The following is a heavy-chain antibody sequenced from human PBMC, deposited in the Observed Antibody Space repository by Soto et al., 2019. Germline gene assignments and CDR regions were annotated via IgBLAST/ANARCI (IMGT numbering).Heavy chain of an antibody. CDR1: GFTFSTYA. D-gene: IGHD2-2*01. Sequence: EVQLLDSGGSLVQPGGSLRLSCAASGFTFSTYAMSWVRQAPGKGLEWVSTISGSGDSTYYSDSVRGRFTISRDNSRNTLYLQMNSLRVEDTAVYYWAKGGEGYCSRASCLYFSDYWGQGTLVTVSS. CDR2: ISGSGDST. J-gene: IGHJ4*02. CDR3: AKGGEGYCSRASCLYFSDY. V-gene: IGHV3-23*01.